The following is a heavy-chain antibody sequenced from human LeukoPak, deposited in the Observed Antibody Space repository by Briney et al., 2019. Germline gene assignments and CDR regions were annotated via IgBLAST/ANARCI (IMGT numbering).Heavy chain of an antibody. V-gene: IGHV4-59*01. CDR2: IFDSGSS. D-gene: IGHD2-21*02. CDR3: ARLHYCGGDCYYFDS. Sequence: SETLSLTCTVSGGSTSSNYWSWIRQPPGKGLEWIGYIFDSGSSKYNPSLKSRVTIDRSENQFSLKLISVTTADTAVYYCARLHYCGGDCYYFDSWGQGTLVTVSS. CDR1: GGSTSSNY. J-gene: IGHJ4*02.